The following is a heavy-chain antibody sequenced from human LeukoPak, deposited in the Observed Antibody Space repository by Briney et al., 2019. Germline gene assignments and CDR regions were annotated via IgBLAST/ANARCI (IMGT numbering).Heavy chain of an antibody. Sequence: PGRSLRLSCTASGFSFSSHAMHWVRQAPGKGLEWVAFISYDGGNEYYAGSVKGRFTVSRDNSKNTLYLQMNSLRAEDTAVYYCAKDHLNYYDSRDFDYWGQGTLVTVSS. CDR3: AKDHLNYYDSRDFDY. CDR2: ISYDGGNE. D-gene: IGHD3-22*01. V-gene: IGHV3-30*04. CDR1: GFSFSSHA. J-gene: IGHJ4*02.